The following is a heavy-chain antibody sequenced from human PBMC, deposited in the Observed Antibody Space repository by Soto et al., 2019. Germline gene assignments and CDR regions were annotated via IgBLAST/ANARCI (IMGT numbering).Heavy chain of an antibody. Sequence: QVQLVESGGGLVKPGGSLRLPCAASGFTFSDYYMSWIRQAPGKGLEWVSYISSSGSTIYYADSVKGRFTISRDNAKNSLYLQMNSLRAEETAVDYCARDRPIRGDYYYYGMGVWGQGTTVTVSS. CDR3: ARDRPIRGDYYYYGMGV. V-gene: IGHV3-11*01. CDR2: ISSSGSTI. D-gene: IGHD6-6*01. CDR1: GFTFSDYY. J-gene: IGHJ6*02.